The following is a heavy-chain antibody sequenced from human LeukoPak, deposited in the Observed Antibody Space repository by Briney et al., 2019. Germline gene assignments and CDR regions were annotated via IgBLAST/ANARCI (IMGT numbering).Heavy chain of an antibody. Sequence: SETLSLTCTVSGGSISSYYWSWIRQPPGKGLEWIGYIYYSGSTNYNPSLKSRVTISVDTSKNQFSLKLSSVTAEDTAVYYCAKASRLARLVATKIDYWGQGTLVTVSS. CDR3: AKASRLARLVATKIDY. CDR1: GGSISSYY. CDR2: IYYSGST. D-gene: IGHD5-12*01. V-gene: IGHV4-59*01. J-gene: IGHJ4*02.